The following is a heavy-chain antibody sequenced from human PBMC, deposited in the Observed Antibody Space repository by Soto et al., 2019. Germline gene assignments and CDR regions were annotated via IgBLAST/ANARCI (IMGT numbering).Heavy chain of an antibody. CDR2: INHSGST. V-gene: IGHV4-34*01. CDR3: ARGYYDSSGYSPIFDY. D-gene: IGHD3-22*01. J-gene: IGHJ4*02. Sequence: PSETLSLTCAVYGGSFSGYYWSWIRQPPGKGLEWIGEINHSGSTNYNPSLKSRVTISVDTSKNQFSLKLSSVTAADTAVYYCARGYYDSSGYSPIFDYWGQGTLVTVSS. CDR1: GGSFSGYY.